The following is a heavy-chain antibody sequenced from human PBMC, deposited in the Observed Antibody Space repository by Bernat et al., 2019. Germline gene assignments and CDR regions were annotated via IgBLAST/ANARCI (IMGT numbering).Heavy chain of an antibody. CDR1: GFTFSSYE. D-gene: IGHD3-16*02. CDR2: ISSSSSYI. Sequence: EVQLVESGGGLVQPGGSLRLSCAASGFTFSSYEMNWVRQAPGKGLEWVSYISSSSSYIYYADPVKGRFTISRDNAKNSLYLQMNSLRAEDTAVYYCARGPYTYYDYVWGSYRYAYFDYWGQGTLVTVSS. J-gene: IGHJ4*02. CDR3: ARGPYTYYDYVWGSYRYAYFDY. V-gene: IGHV3-48*03.